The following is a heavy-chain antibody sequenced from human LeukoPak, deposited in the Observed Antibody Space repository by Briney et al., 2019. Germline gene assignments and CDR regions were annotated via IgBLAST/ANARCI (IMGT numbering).Heavy chain of an antibody. CDR2: IYTSGST. Sequence: PSETLSLTCTVSGVSISRDYWSGIVQPAGKGLEWIGRIYTSGSTNYNPSLKSRVTMSVDTSKNQFSLKLSSVTLEETAVYAWARDTDYGSSWPHSVYWGQGTLVTVSS. D-gene: IGHD6-13*01. J-gene: IGHJ4*02. V-gene: IGHV4-4*07. CDR1: GVSISRDY. CDR3: ARDTDYGSSWPHSVY.